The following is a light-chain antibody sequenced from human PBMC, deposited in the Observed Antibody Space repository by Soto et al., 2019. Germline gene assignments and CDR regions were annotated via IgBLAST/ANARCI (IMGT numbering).Light chain of an antibody. J-gene: IGKJ4*01. CDR2: AAS. V-gene: IGKV1-39*01. CDR1: QSIRRY. Sequence: DIQMTQSASSLSTTVGDRVTIACRASQSIRRYVNWYQQTPGTAPKLLSYAASSLQRGVPSRCSGRGSGTDVTLTISSLKPEDFETYYCQQSYRTPLTFGGGTKVEI. CDR3: QQSYRTPLT.